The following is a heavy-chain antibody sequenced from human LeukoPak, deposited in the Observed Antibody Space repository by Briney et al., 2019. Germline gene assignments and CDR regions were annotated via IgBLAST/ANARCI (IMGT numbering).Heavy chain of an antibody. D-gene: IGHD2-21*01. CDR1: GFTVSSTY. V-gene: IGHV3-53*01. Sequence: GSLRLSCAASGFTVSSTYMSWVRQSPGKGLEWVSVVYKDGKMFYIDSVKGRFAISRDTFKNTVYLQMNNLRAEDTAVYYCASRHCSGGDCYFAGADPFDHWGQGTLVTVSS. CDR2: VYKDGKM. J-gene: IGHJ4*02. CDR3: ASRHCSGGDCYFAGADPFDH.